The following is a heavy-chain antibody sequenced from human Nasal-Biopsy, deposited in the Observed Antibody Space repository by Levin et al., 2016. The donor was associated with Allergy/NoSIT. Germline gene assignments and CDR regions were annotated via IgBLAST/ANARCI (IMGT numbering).Heavy chain of an antibody. V-gene: IGHV3-30*18. J-gene: IGHJ3*01. CDR3: AKERRSSSWYWDSFSV. CDR2: ISYNGMDE. CDR1: GFTFRTSG. Sequence: GGSLRLSCAASGFTFRTSGMNWVRQAPGKGLEWVALISYNGMDEKYADSVKGRFTISRDNSRNTLYLQVNSLRPEDTGIYYCAKERRSSSWYWDSFSVWGQGTMVTVSS. D-gene: IGHD6-13*01.